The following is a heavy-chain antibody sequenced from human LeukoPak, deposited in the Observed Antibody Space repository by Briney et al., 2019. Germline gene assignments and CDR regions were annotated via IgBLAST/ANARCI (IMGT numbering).Heavy chain of an antibody. J-gene: IGHJ5*02. CDR2: ISGSGGST. CDR3: AKDISQWLRKSFDP. D-gene: IGHD5-12*01. V-gene: IGHV3-23*01. Sequence: GGSLRLSCAASGFTLTSHWMNWVRQAPGKGPEWVSAISGSGGSTYYADSVKGRFTISRDISKNTLYLQMNSLRAEDTAVYYCAKDISQWLRKSFDPWGQGTLVTVSS. CDR1: GFTLTSHW.